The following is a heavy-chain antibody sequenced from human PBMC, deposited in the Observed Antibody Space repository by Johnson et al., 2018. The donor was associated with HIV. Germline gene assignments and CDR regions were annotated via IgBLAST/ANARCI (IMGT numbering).Heavy chain of an antibody. J-gene: IGHJ3*02. CDR3: TTGPVGATKGGGAFDT. V-gene: IGHV3-15*01. CDR1: GFTFNRAW. CDR2: IKSLKDGGTT. Sequence: EVQLVESGGGVVQPGGSLRVSCEASGFTFNRAWMSWVRQGPGKGLEWVGRIKSLKDGGTTDYSAPVRGRFTISRDDSKNTLYLLMNSLKTEDTAVYYCTTGPVGATKGGGAFDTWGQGTRVTVSS. D-gene: IGHD1-26*01.